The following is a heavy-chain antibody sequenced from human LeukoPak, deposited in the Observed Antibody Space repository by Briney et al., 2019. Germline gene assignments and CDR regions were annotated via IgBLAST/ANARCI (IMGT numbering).Heavy chain of an antibody. CDR2: IYYSGST. J-gene: IGHJ4*02. CDR3: ARGRYYFDY. CDR1: GGSISSSSYY. Sequence: PSETLSLTCTVSGGSISSSSYYWGWIRQPPGKGLEWIGSIYYSGSTYYNPSLKSRVTISVDTSKNQFSLKLSSVTPADTAVYYCARGRYYFDYWGQGTLVAVSS. V-gene: IGHV4-39*07.